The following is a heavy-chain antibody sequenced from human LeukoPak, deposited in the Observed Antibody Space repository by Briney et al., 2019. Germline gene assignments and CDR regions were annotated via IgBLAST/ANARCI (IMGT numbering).Heavy chain of an antibody. D-gene: IGHD3-3*01. J-gene: IGHJ4*02. CDR1: GGTFSSYA. V-gene: IGHV1-69*05. CDR2: IIPIFGTA. Sequence: GASVKVSCKASGGTFSSYAISWVRQAPGQGLGWMGGIIPIFGTANYAQKLQGRVTITTDESTSTAYMELSSLRSEGTAVYYCARGGMGDFWSGYYDWGQGTLVTVSS. CDR3: ARGGMGDFWSGYYD.